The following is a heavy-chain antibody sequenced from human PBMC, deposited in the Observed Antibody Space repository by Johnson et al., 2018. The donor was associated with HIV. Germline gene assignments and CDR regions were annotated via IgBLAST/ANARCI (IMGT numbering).Heavy chain of an antibody. J-gene: IGHJ3*02. CDR2: ISYDGSNK. D-gene: IGHD3-10*01. Sequence: QMLLVESGGGVVQPGRSLRLSCAASGFTFSSYAMHWVRQAPGKGLEWVAVISYDGSNKYYADSVKGRFTISRDSSKDTLYVQMNSLRGEDTAVYYCARDPDPFREYHGDAFDIWGQGTLVTVSS. CDR3: ARDPDPFREYHGDAFDI. CDR1: GFTFSSYA. V-gene: IGHV3-30-3*01.